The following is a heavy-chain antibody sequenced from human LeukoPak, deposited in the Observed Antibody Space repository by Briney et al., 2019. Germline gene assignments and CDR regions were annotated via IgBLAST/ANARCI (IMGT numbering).Heavy chain of an antibody. D-gene: IGHD3-22*01. CDR2: ITSSSSYI. CDR3: ARGGHAYYDSSGYRYYFDY. J-gene: IGHJ4*02. CDR1: RFTFSTYS. Sequence: PGGSLRLSCAASRFTFSTYSMNWVRQAPGKGLEWVSSITSSSSYIYYADSVKGRFTFSRDNAKNSLYLQMNSLRAEDTAVYYCARGGHAYYDSSGYRYYFDYWGQGTLVTVSS. V-gene: IGHV3-21*01.